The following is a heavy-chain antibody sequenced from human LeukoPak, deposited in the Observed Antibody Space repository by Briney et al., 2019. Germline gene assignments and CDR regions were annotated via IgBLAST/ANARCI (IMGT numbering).Heavy chain of an antibody. Sequence: ASVKVSCKASGYTFTSYGISWVRQAPGQGLEWMGWISAYNGNTNYAQKLQGRVTMTTDTSTSTAYMELRSLRSDDTAVYYCARDLHPVYAMGPYYYYYMDVWGKGTTVTVSS. CDR1: GYTFTSYG. CDR3: ARDLHPVYAMGPYYYYYMDV. J-gene: IGHJ6*03. D-gene: IGHD2-8*01. V-gene: IGHV1-18*01. CDR2: ISAYNGNT.